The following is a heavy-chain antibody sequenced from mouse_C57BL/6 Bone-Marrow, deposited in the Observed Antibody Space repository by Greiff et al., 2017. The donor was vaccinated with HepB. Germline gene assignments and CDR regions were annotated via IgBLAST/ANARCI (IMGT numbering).Heavy chain of an antibody. D-gene: IGHD1-1*01. CDR1: GYTFTSYW. V-gene: IGHV1-52*01. Sequence: QVQLKQPGAELVRPGSSVKLSCKASGYTFTSYWMHWVKQRPIQGLEWIGNIDPSDSETHYNQKFKDKATLTVDKSSSTAYMQLSSLTSEDSAVYYCARITTGGGGDYWGQGTTLTVSS. CDR3: ARITTGGGGDY. CDR2: IDPSDSET. J-gene: IGHJ2*01.